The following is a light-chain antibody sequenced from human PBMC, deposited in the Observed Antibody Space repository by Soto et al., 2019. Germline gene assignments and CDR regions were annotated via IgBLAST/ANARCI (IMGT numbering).Light chain of an antibody. CDR3: QRYGSSPLYA. CDR1: QTINTEF. Sequence: EIVLTQSPGTLSLSPGERATFSCRTSQTINTEFLAWYQQRPGLAPRLLIHGTSNRATGIPDRFCGSGSGTDYTLPISALEPEDFAVYYCQRYGSSPLYAFGQGTKLEI. J-gene: IGKJ2*01. CDR2: GTS. V-gene: IGKV3-20*01.